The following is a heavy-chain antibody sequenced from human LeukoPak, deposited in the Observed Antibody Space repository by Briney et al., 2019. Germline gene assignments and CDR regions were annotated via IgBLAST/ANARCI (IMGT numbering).Heavy chain of an antibody. J-gene: IGHJ4*02. CDR3: TTRGGSFSIFDY. Sequence: GGSLRLSCAASGFTFSDAWMSWVCQAPGKGLEWVGRIKSKTDGGTTDYAAPVKGRFTISRDDSKNTLYLQMNSLKTEDTAVYYCTTRGGSFSIFDYWGQGTLVTVSS. CDR1: GFTFSDAW. D-gene: IGHD1-26*01. CDR2: IKSKTDGGTT. V-gene: IGHV3-15*01.